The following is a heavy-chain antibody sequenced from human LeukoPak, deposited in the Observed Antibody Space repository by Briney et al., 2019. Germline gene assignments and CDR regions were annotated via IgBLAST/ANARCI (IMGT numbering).Heavy chain of an antibody. CDR2: INWNSATT. D-gene: IGHD6-19*01. CDR3: ARDPFTGTGSHSGYYYYPMDV. J-gene: IGHJ6*02. CDR1: GFIFSAYG. V-gene: IGHV3-20*04. Sequence: GGSLRLSCTASGFIFSAYGMSCVRQAPGKGLECVSSINWNSATTGYAESVKGRFTISRDNARNTLYLQMNSLRAGDTAFYFCARDPFTGTGSHSGYYYYPMDVWGQGTTVTVSS.